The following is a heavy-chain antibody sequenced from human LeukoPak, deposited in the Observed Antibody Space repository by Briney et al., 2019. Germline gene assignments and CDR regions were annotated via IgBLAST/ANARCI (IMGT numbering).Heavy chain of an antibody. CDR2: IYYSGST. V-gene: IGHV4-39*07. J-gene: IGHJ5*02. Sequence: KASETLSLTCTVSGGSISSSRFYWGWIRQPPGKGLGWIGSIYYSGSTYYNPSLKSRVTISVDTSKNQFSLKLSSVTAADTAVYYCARDVGAPYDSSGYPWFDPWGQGTLVTVSS. CDR1: GGSISSSRFY. D-gene: IGHD3-22*01. CDR3: ARDVGAPYDSSGYPWFDP.